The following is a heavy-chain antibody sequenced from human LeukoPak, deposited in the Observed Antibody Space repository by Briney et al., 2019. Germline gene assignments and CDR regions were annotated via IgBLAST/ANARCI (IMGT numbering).Heavy chain of an antibody. CDR1: GFTFSSYS. D-gene: IGHD6-13*01. J-gene: IGHJ4*02. CDR2: ISSSSSYI. Sequence: GGSLRLSCAASGFTFSSYSMNWVRQAPGKGLEWVSSISSSSSYIHYADSVKGRFTISRDNAKNSLYLQMNSLGAEDTAVYYCARSTIAAAAGYDYWGQGTLVTVSS. V-gene: IGHV3-21*01. CDR3: ARSTIAAAAGYDY.